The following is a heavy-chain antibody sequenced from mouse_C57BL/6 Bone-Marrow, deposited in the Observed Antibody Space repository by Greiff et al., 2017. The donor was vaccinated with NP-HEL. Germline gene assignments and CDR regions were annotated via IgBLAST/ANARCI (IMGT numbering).Heavy chain of an antibody. J-gene: IGHJ3*01. D-gene: IGHD2-4*01. V-gene: IGHV2-9-1*01. Sequence: VQLVESGPGLVAPSQSLSITCTVSGFSLTSYAISWVRQPPGKGLEWLGVIWTGGGTNYNSALKSRLSISKDNSKSQVFLKMNSLQTDDTARYYCARNLDYDYDVWFAYWGQGTLVTVSA. CDR2: IWTGGGT. CDR1: GFSLTSYA. CDR3: ARNLDYDYDVWFAY.